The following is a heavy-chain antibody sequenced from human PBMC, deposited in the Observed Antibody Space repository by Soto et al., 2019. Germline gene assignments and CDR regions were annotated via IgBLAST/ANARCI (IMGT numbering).Heavy chain of an antibody. CDR2: INAGNGNT. Sequence: ASVKVSCKDSGYTFTSYAMHWVRQAPGQRLEWMGWINAGNGNTKYSQKFQGRVTITRDTSASTAYMELSSLRSEDTAVYYCARRSISHCGMDVWGQGTTDTVSS. J-gene: IGHJ6*02. V-gene: IGHV1-3*01. D-gene: IGHD6-6*01. CDR3: ARRSISHCGMDV. CDR1: GYTFTSYA.